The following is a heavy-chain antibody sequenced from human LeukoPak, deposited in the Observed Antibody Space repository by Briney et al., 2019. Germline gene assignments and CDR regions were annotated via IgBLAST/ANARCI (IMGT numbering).Heavy chain of an antibody. V-gene: IGHV4-59*12. Sequence: SETLSLTCTVAGGSISSFYWGWIRQPPGKGVEWIGHTHSGGSTNYNPSLKSRVTISVDTSKNQFSLKLSSMTAADTAVYWCAGVLRVEMVVNYWGQGTLVTVSS. CDR3: AGVLRVEMVVNY. D-gene: IGHD3-22*01. CDR2: THSGGST. CDR1: GGSISSFY. J-gene: IGHJ4*02.